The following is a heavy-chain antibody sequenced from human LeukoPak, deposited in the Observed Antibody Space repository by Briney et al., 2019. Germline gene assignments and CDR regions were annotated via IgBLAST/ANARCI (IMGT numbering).Heavy chain of an antibody. CDR3: ARDVWGSYPGYFDY. CDR2: IYHSGST. V-gene: IGHV4-4*02. D-gene: IGHD3-16*01. Sequence: PSETLSLTCAVSGGSISSSNWWSWVRQPPGKGLEWIGEIYHSGSTNYNPSLKSRVTISVDKSKNQFSLKLSSVTAADTAVYYCARDVWGSYPGYFDYWGQGTLVTVSS. CDR1: GGSISSSNW. J-gene: IGHJ4*02.